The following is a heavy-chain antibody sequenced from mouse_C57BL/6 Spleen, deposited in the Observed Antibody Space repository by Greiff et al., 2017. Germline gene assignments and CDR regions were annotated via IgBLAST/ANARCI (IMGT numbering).Heavy chain of an antibody. Sequence: QVQLQQSGAELVRPGSSVKLSCKASGYTFTSYWMHWVKQRPIQGLEWIGNIDPSDSETHYNQKFKDKATLTVDKSSSTAYMQLSSLTSEDSAVYYCAREGGISFFDVWGTGTTVTVSS. CDR3: AREGGISFFDV. CDR1: GYTFTSYW. J-gene: IGHJ1*03. V-gene: IGHV1-52*01. CDR2: IDPSDSET.